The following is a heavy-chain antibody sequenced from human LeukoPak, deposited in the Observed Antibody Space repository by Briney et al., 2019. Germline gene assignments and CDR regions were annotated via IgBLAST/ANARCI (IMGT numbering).Heavy chain of an antibody. Sequence: GASVKVSCKASGYTFTSYGISWVRQAPGQGLEWMGWISAYNGNTNYAQKLQGRVTMTTDTSTSTAYMELRSLRSDDTAVYYCARDIYDFWSGYYFAFDIWGQGTMVTVSS. CDR2: ISAYNGNT. CDR3: ARDIYDFWSGYYFAFDI. J-gene: IGHJ3*02. D-gene: IGHD3-3*01. CDR1: GYTFTSYG. V-gene: IGHV1-18*01.